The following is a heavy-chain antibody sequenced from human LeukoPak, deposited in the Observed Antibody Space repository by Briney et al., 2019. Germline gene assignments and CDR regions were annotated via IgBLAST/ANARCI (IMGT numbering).Heavy chain of an antibody. V-gene: IGHV1-2*02. Sequence: ASVKVSCKASGYSFNDKYLHWVRQAPGQGLEWMGSINPNSGGTNYAQKFQGRVTMTTDTSMSTAYMELSRLTSDDTAVYYCARVSGIAAAVYFDYWGQGTLVTVSS. CDR2: INPNSGGT. J-gene: IGHJ4*02. CDR3: ARVSGIAAAVYFDY. D-gene: IGHD6-13*01. CDR1: GYSFNDKY.